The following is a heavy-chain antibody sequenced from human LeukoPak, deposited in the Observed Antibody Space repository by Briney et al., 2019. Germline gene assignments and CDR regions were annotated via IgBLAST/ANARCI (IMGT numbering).Heavy chain of an antibody. CDR1: GGSIGSGGYS. CDR2: IYHSGST. D-gene: IGHD3-9*01. V-gene: IGHV4-30-2*01. Sequence: SQTLSLTCAVSGGSIGSGGYSWSWIRQPPGKGLEWIGYIYHSGSTYYNPSLKSRVTISVDRSKNQFSLKLSSVTAADTAVYYCARVRYDILTGPYYFDYWGQGTLVTVSS. CDR3: ARVRYDILTGPYYFDY. J-gene: IGHJ4*02.